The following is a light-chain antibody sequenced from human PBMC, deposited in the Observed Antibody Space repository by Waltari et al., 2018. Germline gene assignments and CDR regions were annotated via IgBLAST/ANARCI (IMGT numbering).Light chain of an antibody. V-gene: IGLV1-47*01. CDR3: AAWDDRLYTVM. J-gene: IGLJ3*02. Sequence: QSVLTQPPSASGTPGQRVTISCSGGATNIGVNFVYWYRQLPGTAPNLLLYKNDQRPSWVPDRISGSTSGTSASLVISGLRSEDEADYYCAAWDDRLYTVMFGGGTKLTVL. CDR1: ATNIGVNF. CDR2: KND.